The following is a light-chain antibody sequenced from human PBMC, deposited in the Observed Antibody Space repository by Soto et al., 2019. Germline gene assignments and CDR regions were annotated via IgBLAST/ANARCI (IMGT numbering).Light chain of an antibody. CDR2: GAS. J-gene: IGKJ3*01. V-gene: IGKV1-12*01. CDR3: QQASSLGT. Sequence: DIQMTQSPSSVSASVGDRVTITCRASQDISTWLAWYQQKPGKAPKLLIYGASTLQGGVPSRFSGSRSGADFTLTIDSLQPEDFATYYCQQASSLGTFGPGTKVDIK. CDR1: QDISTW.